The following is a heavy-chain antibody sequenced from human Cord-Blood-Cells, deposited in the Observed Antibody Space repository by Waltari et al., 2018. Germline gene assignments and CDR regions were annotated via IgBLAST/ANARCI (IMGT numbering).Heavy chain of an antibody. CDR3: AKDTPDCSGGSCYSWFDP. CDR1: GFTFSSYG. Sequence: QVQLVESGGGVVQPGRSLRLSCAASGFTFSSYGMHWVRQAPGRGLEWVAVISYDGSNKYYADSVKGRFTISRDNSKNKLYLQMNSLRAEDTAVYYCAKDTPDCSGGSCYSWFDPWGQGTLVTVSS. CDR2: ISYDGSNK. V-gene: IGHV3-30*18. D-gene: IGHD2-15*01. J-gene: IGHJ5*02.